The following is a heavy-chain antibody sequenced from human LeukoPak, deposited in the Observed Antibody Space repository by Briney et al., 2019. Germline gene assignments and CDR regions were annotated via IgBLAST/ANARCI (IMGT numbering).Heavy chain of an antibody. V-gene: IGHV3-74*01. CDR1: GFTFSTYW. D-gene: IGHD4-11*01. CDR2: IKSDGSST. CDR3: ARGHSDFPVNYYFDL. J-gene: IGHJ2*01. Sequence: GGSLRLSCAASGFTFSTYWMHWVRQAPGKGLVWVSRIKSDGSSTSYADSVKGRFTISRDNAKNTLYLQVNSLRVEDTAVYYCARGHSDFPVNYYFDLWGRGTLLTVSS.